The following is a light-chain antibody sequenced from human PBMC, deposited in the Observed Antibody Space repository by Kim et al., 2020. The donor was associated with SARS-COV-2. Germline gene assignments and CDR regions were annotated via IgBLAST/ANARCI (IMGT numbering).Light chain of an antibody. J-gene: IGKJ2*01. Sequence: EIVLTQSPATLSLSPGERATLSCRASQSVSSYVAWYQQKPGQAPRLLIYDASNRATGIPARFSGSGSGTDFTLTISSLEPEDFAVYYCQQRSNWPRTFGQGTKLEI. V-gene: IGKV3-11*01. CDR1: QSVSSY. CDR2: DAS. CDR3: QQRSNWPRT.